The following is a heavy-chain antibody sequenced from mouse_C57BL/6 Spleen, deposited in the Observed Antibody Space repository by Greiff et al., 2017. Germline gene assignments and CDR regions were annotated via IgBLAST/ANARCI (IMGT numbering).Heavy chain of an antibody. D-gene: IGHD1-1*01. CDR2: IDPEDGDT. CDR3: TTGYGSSYAMDY. CDR1: GFNIKDYY. J-gene: IGHJ4*01. V-gene: IGHV14-1*01. Sequence: VQLKQSGAELVRPGASVKLSCTASGFNIKDYYMHWVKQRPEQGLEWIGRIDPEDGDTEYAPKFQGKATMTADTSSNTAYLQRSSLTSEDTAVYYCTTGYGSSYAMDYWGKGTSVTVSS.